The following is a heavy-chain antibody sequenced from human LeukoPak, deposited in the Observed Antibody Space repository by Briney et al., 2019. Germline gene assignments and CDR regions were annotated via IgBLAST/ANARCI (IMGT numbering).Heavy chain of an antibody. V-gene: IGHV3-53*01. Sequence: GGSLRLSCAASGFTVSSNYMSWVRQAPGKGLEWVSSTSSGGDYTYYAGSVKGRFTIPRDNSKNTLYLQMNSLRAEDTATYYCAKDRPNYYESNGHYYRRDGDSWGQGTLVTVSS. CDR2: TSSGGDYT. J-gene: IGHJ5*01. CDR1: GFTVSSNY. D-gene: IGHD3-22*01. CDR3: AKDRPNYYESNGHYYRRDGDS.